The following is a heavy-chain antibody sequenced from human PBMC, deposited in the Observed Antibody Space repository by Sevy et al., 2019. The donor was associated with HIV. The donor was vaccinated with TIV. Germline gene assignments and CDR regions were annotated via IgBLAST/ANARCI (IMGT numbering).Heavy chain of an antibody. D-gene: IGHD3-10*01. J-gene: IGHJ6*02. CDR3: VSMVQGAIMTLIRGMDV. CDR2: INHSGST. CDR1: VGSFSNYY. Sequence: SETLSLTCAVYVGSFSNYYWTWIRQPPGKGLEWIGEINHSGSTNYNPSLKSRVTISVDTSKNQFSLNLSSVTASDTAVYYCVSMVQGAIMTLIRGMDVWGPGTTVTVSS. V-gene: IGHV4-34*01.